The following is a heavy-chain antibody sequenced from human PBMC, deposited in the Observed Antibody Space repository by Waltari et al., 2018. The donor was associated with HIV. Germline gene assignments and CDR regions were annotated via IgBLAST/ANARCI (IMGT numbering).Heavy chain of an antibody. CDR1: GLHFAAYA. D-gene: IGHD2-21*02. Sequence: EVNLVESGGGLVQPGRSLRLSCKASGLHFAAYAVTWFRQAQGKGLEWGGFIRSKPYGGTREYAASVKGRFTISSDDSKTIAFLQRDSLKIEDTAVYYCARGVNLRCTGDCYSAYWGQGTLVTVSS. J-gene: IGHJ4*02. V-gene: IGHV3-49*03. CDR3: ARGVNLRCTGDCYSAY. CDR2: IRSKPYGGTR.